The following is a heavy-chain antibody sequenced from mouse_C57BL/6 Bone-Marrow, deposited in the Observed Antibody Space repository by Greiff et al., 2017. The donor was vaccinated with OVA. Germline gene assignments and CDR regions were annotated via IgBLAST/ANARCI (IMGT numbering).Heavy chain of an antibody. CDR2: IYPRSGNT. CDR3: GSPGYWAFAY. J-gene: IGHJ3*01. CDR1: GYTFTSYG. Sequence: QVQLQQSGAELARPGASVKLSCKASGYTFTSYGISWVKQRTGQGLEWIGEIYPRSGNTYYNEKFKGKATLTADKSSSPAYMELRSLTSEDSAGYFGGSPGYWAFAYWGQGTLVTVSA. D-gene: IGHD4-1*01. V-gene: IGHV1-81*01.